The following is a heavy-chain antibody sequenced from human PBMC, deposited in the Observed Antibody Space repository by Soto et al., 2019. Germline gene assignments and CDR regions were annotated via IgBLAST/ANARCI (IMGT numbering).Heavy chain of an antibody. CDR2: IIPIFGTA. D-gene: IGHD1-26*01. CDR3: ARDGGRHSGGIDY. CDR1: GGTFSSYS. Sequence: QVQLVQSRAEVKKPGSSVKVSCKASGGTFSSYSINWVRQAPGEGLEWMGEIIPIFGTANYAQKFQGRVTMTAAESTSTAYMELSSLRSEDTAVYYCARDGGRHSGGIDYWGQGTLVTVSS. V-gene: IGHV1-69*01. J-gene: IGHJ4*02.